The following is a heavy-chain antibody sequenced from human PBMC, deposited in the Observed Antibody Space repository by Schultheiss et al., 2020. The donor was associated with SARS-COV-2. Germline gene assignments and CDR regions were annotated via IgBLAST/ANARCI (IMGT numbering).Heavy chain of an antibody. Sequence: SVKVSCKASGGTFSSYAISWVRQAPGQGLEWMGGIIPIFGTANYAQKFQGRVTITADKSTSTAYMELSSLRSEDTAVYYCARYRNSYGSSYYFDYWGQGTLVTGSS. J-gene: IGHJ4*02. CDR2: IIPIFGTA. CDR3: ARYRNSYGSSYYFDY. D-gene: IGHD5-18*01. V-gene: IGHV1-69*06. CDR1: GGTFSSYA.